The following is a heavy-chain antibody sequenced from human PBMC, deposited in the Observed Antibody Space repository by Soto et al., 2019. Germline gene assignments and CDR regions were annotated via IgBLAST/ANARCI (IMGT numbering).Heavy chain of an antibody. CDR2: ISYDGSNK. V-gene: IGHV3-30-3*01. CDR3: ARDLSLSQYYYYGMDV. J-gene: IGHJ6*02. CDR1: GFTFRSYA. D-gene: IGHD3-16*02. Sequence: GGSLRLSCAASGFTFRSYAIHWGRQAPGKGLEWVAVISYDGSNKYYADSVKGRFTISRDNSKNTLYLQMNSLRAEDTAVYYCARDLSLSQYYYYGMDVWGQGTTVTVSS.